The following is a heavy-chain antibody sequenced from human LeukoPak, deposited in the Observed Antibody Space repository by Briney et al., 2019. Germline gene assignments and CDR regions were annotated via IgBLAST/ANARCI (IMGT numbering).Heavy chain of an antibody. CDR2: ISAYNGNT. V-gene: IGHV1-18*01. J-gene: IGHJ3*02. CDR1: GYTFTSYG. CDR3: ARVGPSYYYDSSGRDAFDI. Sequence: ASVKVSCKASGYTFTSYGISWVRQAPGQGLEWMGWISAYNGNTNYAQKLQGRVTMTTDTSTSTAYMELRSLRSDDTAVYYCARVGPSYYYDSSGRDAFDIWGQGTMVTVSS. D-gene: IGHD3-22*01.